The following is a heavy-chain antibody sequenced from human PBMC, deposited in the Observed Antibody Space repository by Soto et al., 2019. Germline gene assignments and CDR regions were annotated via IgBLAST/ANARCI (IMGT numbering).Heavy chain of an antibody. J-gene: IGHJ4*02. CDR2: VSVPSGDT. V-gene: IGHV1-18*01. CDR3: ARTCRSGGSCYLEY. Sequence: GASVKVACKGSGYGLCSFGISWVRQAPGQGLEWVGWVSVPSGDTSSAQNFQGRVTVTTDTSTSTAYMEVGSLRSDDTAVYYCARTCRSGGSCYLEYWGEGTLVTVSS. D-gene: IGHD2-15*01. CDR1: GYGLCSFG.